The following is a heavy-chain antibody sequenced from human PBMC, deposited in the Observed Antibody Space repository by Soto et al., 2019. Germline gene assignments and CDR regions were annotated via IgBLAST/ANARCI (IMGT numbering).Heavy chain of an antibody. J-gene: IGHJ3*02. Sequence: SETLSLTCTVSGGSISSYYWSWIRQPPGKGLEWIGYIYYSGSTNYNPSLKSRVTISVDTSKNQFSLKLSSVTAADTAVYYCARAPPGVWVTAGGAFDIWGQGTMVTVSS. V-gene: IGHV4-59*08. CDR1: GGSISSYY. D-gene: IGHD2-21*02. CDR2: IYYSGST. CDR3: ARAPPGVWVTAGGAFDI.